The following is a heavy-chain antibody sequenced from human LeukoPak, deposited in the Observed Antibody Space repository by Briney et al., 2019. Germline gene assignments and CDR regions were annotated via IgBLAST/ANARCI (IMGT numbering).Heavy chain of an antibody. CDR3: ARGNSNCSSTSCYEGLYYYYYMDV. CDR1: GGSFSGYY. CDR2: INHSGST. D-gene: IGHD2-2*01. Sequence: SETLSLTCAVYGGSFSGYYWSWIRQPPGKGLEWIGEINHSGSTNYNPSLKSRVTISVDTSKNQFSLKLSSVTAADTAVYYCARGNSNCSSTSCYEGLYYYYYMDVWGKGTTVTVSS. V-gene: IGHV4-34*01. J-gene: IGHJ6*03.